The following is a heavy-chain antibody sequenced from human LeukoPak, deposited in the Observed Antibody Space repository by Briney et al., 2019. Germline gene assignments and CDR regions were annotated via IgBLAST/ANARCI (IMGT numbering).Heavy chain of an antibody. D-gene: IGHD1-7*01. Sequence: ASVKVSCKASGGTFSSYAISWVRQAPGQGLEWMGGIIPIFGTANYAQKFQGRVTITADESTSTAYMELSSLRSEDTAVYYCAGSLNYAAFFDYWGQGTLVTVSS. CDR1: GGTFSSYA. CDR2: IIPIFGTA. V-gene: IGHV1-69*13. CDR3: AGSLNYAAFFDY. J-gene: IGHJ4*02.